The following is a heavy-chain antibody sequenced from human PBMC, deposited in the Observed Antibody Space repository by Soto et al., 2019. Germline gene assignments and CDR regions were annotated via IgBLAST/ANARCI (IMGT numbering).Heavy chain of an antibody. CDR3: ARKAWTRLDY. CDR2: VFHSGSA. Sequence: QLQLQESGPGLVKPSGTLSLTCGVSGGSLSTPVWWSWVRLPPGKGLEWIGEVFHSGSANYTPSLQSRVTISLDKSTNQFSLRLSYVTAADTAVYYCARKAWTRLDYWGQGALVTVSS. CDR1: GGSLSTPVW. J-gene: IGHJ4*02. D-gene: IGHD1-1*01. V-gene: IGHV4-4*02.